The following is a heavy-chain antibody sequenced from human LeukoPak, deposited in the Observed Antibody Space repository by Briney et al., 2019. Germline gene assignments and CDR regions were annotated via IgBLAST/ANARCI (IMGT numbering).Heavy chain of an antibody. Sequence: SETLSLTCTVSGVSISSYYWTWIRQPPGEGLEGIGYIYYSGSTNYNPSLKSRVTISVGTSKNQFSLKLSSVAAADTAVYYCARALQPGVYAFDIWGQGTMVTVSS. V-gene: IGHV4-59*01. CDR3: ARALQPGVYAFDI. D-gene: IGHD6-13*01. J-gene: IGHJ3*02. CDR1: GVSISSYY. CDR2: IYYSGST.